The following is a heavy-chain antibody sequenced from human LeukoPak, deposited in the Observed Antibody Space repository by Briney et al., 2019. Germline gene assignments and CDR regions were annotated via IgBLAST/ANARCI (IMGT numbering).Heavy chain of an antibody. J-gene: IGHJ4*02. CDR3: ARGDGAPPDSDY. Sequence: SETLSLTCAVSGGSISSGGYSWSWIRQPPGKGLEWIGYIYHSGSTYYNPSLKSRVTISVDRSKNQFSLKLSSVTAADTAVYYCARGDGAPPDSDYWGQGTLVTVSS. D-gene: IGHD1-26*01. CDR2: IYHSGST. CDR1: GGSISSGGYS. V-gene: IGHV4-30-2*01.